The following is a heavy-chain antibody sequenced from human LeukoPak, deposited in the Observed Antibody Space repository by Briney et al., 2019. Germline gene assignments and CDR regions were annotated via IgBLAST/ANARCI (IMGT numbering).Heavy chain of an antibody. CDR3: ATDRSVAGTAFDY. CDR2: IKSKTDGGTT. J-gene: IGHJ4*02. Sequence: GGSLRLSCAASGFPFSNAWMSWVRQPPGKGLEWVGRIKSKTDGGTTDYAGPVTGRFTISRDDSKNTLFLQMNSLKIEDTAGYFCATDRSVAGTAFDYWGQGTVVTVSS. V-gene: IGHV3-15*01. D-gene: IGHD6-19*01. CDR1: GFPFSNAW.